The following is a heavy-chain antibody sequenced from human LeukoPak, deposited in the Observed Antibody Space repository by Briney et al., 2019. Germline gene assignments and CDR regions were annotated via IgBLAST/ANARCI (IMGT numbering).Heavy chain of an antibody. CDR1: GYTFTIYY. CDR3: ARVPGGYYDSSGYYYEMGY. CDR2: INPSGGST. D-gene: IGHD3-22*01. V-gene: IGHV1-46*01. J-gene: IGHJ4*02. Sequence: ASVKVSCKASGYTFTIYYMHWVRQAPGQGLEWMGIINPSGGSTSYAQKFQGRVTMTRDTSTSTVYMELSSLRSEDTAVYYCARVPGGYYDSSGYYYEMGYWGQGTLVTVSS.